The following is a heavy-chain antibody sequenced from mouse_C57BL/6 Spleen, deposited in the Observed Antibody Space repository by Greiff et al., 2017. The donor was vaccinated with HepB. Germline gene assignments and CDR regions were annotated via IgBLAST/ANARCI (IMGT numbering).Heavy chain of an antibody. CDR3: TRADYTTVVVPYWYFDV. D-gene: IGHD1-1*01. Sequence: EVMLVESGEGLVKPGGSLKLSCAASGFTFSSYAMSWVRQTPEKRLEWVAYISSGGDYIYYADTVKGRFTISRDNARNTLYLQMSSLKSEDTAMDYCTRADYTTVVVPYWYFDVWGTGTTVTVSA. CDR1: GFTFSSYA. V-gene: IGHV5-9-1*02. J-gene: IGHJ1*03. CDR2: ISSGGDYI.